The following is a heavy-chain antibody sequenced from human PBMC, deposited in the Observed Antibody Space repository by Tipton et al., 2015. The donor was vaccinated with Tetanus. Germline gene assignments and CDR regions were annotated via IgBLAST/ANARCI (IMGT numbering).Heavy chain of an antibody. D-gene: IGHD2-2*01. CDR1: GYTFTSYA. V-gene: IGHV1-3*01. CDR2: INAGNGNT. J-gene: IGHJ6*02. CDR3: ARVWFVVVPAAKNPLEGLGYGMDV. Sequence: QSGPEVKKPGASVKVSCKASGYTFTSYAMHWVRQAPGQRLEWMGWINAGNGNTKYSQKFQGRVTITRDTSASTAYMELSSLRSEDTAVYYCARVWFVVVPAAKNPLEGLGYGMDVWGQGTTVTVSS.